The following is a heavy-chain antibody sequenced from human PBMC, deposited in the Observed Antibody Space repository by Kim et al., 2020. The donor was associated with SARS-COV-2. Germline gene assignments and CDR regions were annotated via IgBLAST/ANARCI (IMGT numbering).Heavy chain of an antibody. V-gene: IGHV3-7*01. CDR3: ARGGYSNFEF. D-gene: IGHD2-21*01. J-gene: IGHJ4*02. Sequence: GGSLRLSCTASGFTFNSHWMGWVRQAPGKGLEWVANTKYDGSTKNYVESMKGRFTISRDNAKNALYLQMNSLRVEDTAVYYCARGGYSNFEFWGQGTLVT. CDR2: TKYDGSTK. CDR1: GFTFNSHW.